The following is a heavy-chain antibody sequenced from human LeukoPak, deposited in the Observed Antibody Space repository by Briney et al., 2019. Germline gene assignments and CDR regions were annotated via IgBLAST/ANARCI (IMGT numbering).Heavy chain of an antibody. V-gene: IGHV1-8*01. CDR3: ARDRTMVRGVIIRSVWFDP. J-gene: IGHJ5*02. CDR1: GYTFTSYD. D-gene: IGHD3-10*01. CDR2: MNPNSGNT. Sequence: ASVKVSCKASGYTFTSYDINWVRQATGQGLEWMGWMNPNSGNTGYAQKFQGGVTMTRNTSISTAYMELSSLRSEDTAVYYCARDRTMVRGVIIRSVWFDPWGQGTLVTVSS.